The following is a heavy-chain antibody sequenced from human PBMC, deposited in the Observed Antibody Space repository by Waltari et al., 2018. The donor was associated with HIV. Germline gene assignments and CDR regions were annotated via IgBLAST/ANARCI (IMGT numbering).Heavy chain of an antibody. CDR2: LTRGSYYP. Sequence: EVRLVESGGGLVKPGGSLTLSCTASGFTFNLFSRTWVRLAPGKGLGWVSSLTRGSYYPYDSDAVKGRFTVSRDNAKNSLFLQMGSLTAEDTALYYCVRDRTSVTTGDFDSWGQGVPVTVSS. CDR1: GFTFNLFS. V-gene: IGHV3-21*02. CDR3: VRDRTSVTTGDFDS. D-gene: IGHD1-1*01. J-gene: IGHJ4*02.